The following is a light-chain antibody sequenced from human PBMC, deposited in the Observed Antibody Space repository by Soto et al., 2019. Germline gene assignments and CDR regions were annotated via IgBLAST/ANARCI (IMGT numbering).Light chain of an antibody. Sequence: ALTQPASVSGSPGQSITISCTGTSSDVGGYNYVSWYQQHPGKAPKFMIYDVSNRPSGVSNRFSGSKSGNTASLTISGLQAEDEADYYCSSYTSSSTLGHVVFGGGTKLTVL. J-gene: IGLJ2*01. CDR3: SSYTSSSTLGHVV. V-gene: IGLV2-14*01. CDR2: DVS. CDR1: SSDVGGYNY.